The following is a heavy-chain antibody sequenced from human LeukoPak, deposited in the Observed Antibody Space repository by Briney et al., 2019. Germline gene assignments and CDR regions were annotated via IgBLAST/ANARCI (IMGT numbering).Heavy chain of an antibody. Sequence: ASVKVSCKASGGTFSSYAISWVRQAPGQGLEWMGGIIPIFGTANYAQKFQGRVTITADESTSTAYMELSSLRSEDTAVYYCARHGDGYNARDYWGQGTLVTVSS. CDR1: GGTFSSYA. CDR3: ARHGDGYNARDY. J-gene: IGHJ4*02. CDR2: IIPIFGTA. V-gene: IGHV1-69*13. D-gene: IGHD5-24*01.